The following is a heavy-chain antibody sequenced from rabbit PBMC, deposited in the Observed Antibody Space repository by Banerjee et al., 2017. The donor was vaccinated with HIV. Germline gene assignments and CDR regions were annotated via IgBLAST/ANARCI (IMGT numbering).Heavy chain of an antibody. D-gene: IGHD1-1*01. CDR3: ARDLGGLSDL. CDR2: IYTGDGNT. V-gene: IGHV1S45*01. J-gene: IGHJ4*01. Sequence: QEQLEESGGDMVKPGASLTLTCKASGFTLSNYWICWVRQAPGKGLEWIACIYTGDGNTHYASWAKGRFTISKTSSTTVTLQMTSLTAADTATYFCARDLGGLSDLWGPGTLVTV. CDR1: GFTLSNYW.